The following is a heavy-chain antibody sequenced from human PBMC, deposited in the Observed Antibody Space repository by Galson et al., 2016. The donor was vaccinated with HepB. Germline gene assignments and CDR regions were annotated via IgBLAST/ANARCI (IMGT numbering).Heavy chain of an antibody. J-gene: IGHJ4*02. CDR2: ISGGSGSGSI. V-gene: IGHV3-23*01. D-gene: IGHD5-12*01. CDR3: AKAGSGYSENYFDY. Sequence: SLRLSCAVSGFTFSNYAMTWVRQAPGKGLEWVSVISGGSGSGSIYYTDSVKGRFTISRDRSKNTRYLQMDSLRAEDTAIYYCAKAGSGYSENYFDYWGQGTLVTVSS. CDR1: GFTFSNYA.